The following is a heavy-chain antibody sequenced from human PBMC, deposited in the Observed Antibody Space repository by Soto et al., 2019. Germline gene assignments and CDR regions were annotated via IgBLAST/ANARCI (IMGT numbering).Heavy chain of an antibody. V-gene: IGHV4-61*01. J-gene: IGHJ6*02. D-gene: IGHD3-3*01. CDR2: IYYSGST. CDR1: GGSVSSGSYY. CDR3: ARDSFVSIFGVVIIYGMDV. Sequence: SETLSLTCTVSGGSVSSGSYYWSWIRQPPGKGLEWIGYIYYSGSTNYNPSLKSRVTISVDTSKNQFSLKLSSVTAADTAVYYCARDSFVSIFGVVIIYGMDVWGQGTTVTVSS.